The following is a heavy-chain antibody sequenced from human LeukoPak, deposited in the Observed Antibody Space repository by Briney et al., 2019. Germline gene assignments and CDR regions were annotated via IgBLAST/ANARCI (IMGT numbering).Heavy chain of an antibody. J-gene: IGHJ3*02. Sequence: SQTLSLTCAISGDSVSSNSAAWNWIRQSPSRGLEWLGRTYYRSKWYNDHAVSVKSRITINPDTSKNQFSLQLNSVTPEDTAVYYCARESLGIVGVPDAFDIWGQGTMVTVSS. CDR1: GDSVSSNSAA. D-gene: IGHD1-26*01. CDR2: TYYRSKWYN. V-gene: IGHV6-1*01. CDR3: ARESLGIVGVPDAFDI.